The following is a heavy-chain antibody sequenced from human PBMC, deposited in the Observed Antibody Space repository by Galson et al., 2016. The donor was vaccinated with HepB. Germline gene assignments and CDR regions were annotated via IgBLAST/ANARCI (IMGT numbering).Heavy chain of an antibody. V-gene: IGHV3-33*01. CDR2: IWYSGKSK. Sequence: SLRLSCAASGFDFRSHGMHWVRQAPGKGLEWVALIWYSGKSKYYSDSVRGRFTNSRDNSMKKVYLEMNGLGVEDTGQYYGARESARSSGWDNLYYHGMDVWGRGTTVIVSS. CDR1: GFDFRSHG. CDR3: ARESARSSGWDNLYYHGMDV. D-gene: IGHD6-25*01. J-gene: IGHJ6*02.